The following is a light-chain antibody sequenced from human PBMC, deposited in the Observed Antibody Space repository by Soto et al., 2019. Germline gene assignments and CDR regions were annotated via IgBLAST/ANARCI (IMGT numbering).Light chain of an antibody. CDR2: WAS. CDR3: QQYSSTPPT. CDR1: QSVLYSSNNKNY. J-gene: IGKJ1*01. Sequence: DIVMTKSPDSLAVSLGERATINCKSSQSVLYSSNNKNYLAWYQQKPGQPPKLLIYWASTRESGVPDRFSGSGSGTDFTLTISSLQAEDVAVYYCQQYSSTPPTFGQGTKVEIK. V-gene: IGKV4-1*01.